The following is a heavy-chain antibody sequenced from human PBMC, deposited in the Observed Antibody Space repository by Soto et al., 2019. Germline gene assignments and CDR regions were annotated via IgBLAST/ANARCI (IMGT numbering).Heavy chain of an antibody. CDR1: GYSFTNYW. CDR2: IYPGDSDT. Sequence: GASVKVSCKGSGYSFTNYWIGWVRQMPGKGLEWMGIIYPGDSDTKDSPSFQGQVTLSVDKSITTAFLQWSSLKASDTAMYYCGRTSRDSLTGYLDGFDIWGQGTMVTVSS. CDR3: GRTSRDSLTGYLDGFDI. D-gene: IGHD3-9*01. V-gene: IGHV5-51*01. J-gene: IGHJ3*02.